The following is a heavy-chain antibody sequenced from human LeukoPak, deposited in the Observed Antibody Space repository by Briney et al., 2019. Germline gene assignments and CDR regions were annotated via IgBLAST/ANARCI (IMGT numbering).Heavy chain of an antibody. CDR1: GFTFSSYG. V-gene: IGHV3-23*01. CDR2: ISGSGGST. CDR3: AKTTGNYYYDSSGYHYYFDY. Sequence: GGTLRLSCAASGFTFSSYGMSWVRQAPGKGLEWVSAISGSGGSTYYADSVKGRFTISRDNSKNTLYLQMNSLRAEDTAVYYCAKTTGNYYYDSSGYHYYFDYWGQGTLVTVSS. J-gene: IGHJ4*02. D-gene: IGHD3-22*01.